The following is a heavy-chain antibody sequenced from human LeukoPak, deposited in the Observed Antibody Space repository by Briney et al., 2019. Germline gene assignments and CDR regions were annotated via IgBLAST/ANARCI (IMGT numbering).Heavy chain of an antibody. CDR1: GYTFTSYG. CDR2: ISAYNGNT. D-gene: IGHD1-7*01. CDR3: ASFVYRITGTTGALN. Sequence: ASVKVSCKASGYTFTSYGISWVRQAPGQGLEWMGWISAYNGNTNYAQKLQGRVTITADESTSTAYMELSSLRSEDTAVYYCASFVYRITGTTGALNWGQGTLVTVSS. J-gene: IGHJ4*02. V-gene: IGHV1-18*01.